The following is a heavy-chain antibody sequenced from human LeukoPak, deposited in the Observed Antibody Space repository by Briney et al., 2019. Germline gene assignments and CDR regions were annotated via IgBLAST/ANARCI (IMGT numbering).Heavy chain of an antibody. Sequence: GGSLRLSCAASGFTLNSYTMNWVRQLPGKGLEWVSSISSSSAYKHYADSVMGRFTISRDNSKNTLYLQMNSLRAEDTAVYYCTRAYGSYSGFDYWGQGTLVTVSS. CDR1: GFTLNSYT. CDR2: ISSSSAYK. CDR3: TRAYGSYSGFDY. D-gene: IGHD1-26*01. V-gene: IGHV3-21*01. J-gene: IGHJ4*02.